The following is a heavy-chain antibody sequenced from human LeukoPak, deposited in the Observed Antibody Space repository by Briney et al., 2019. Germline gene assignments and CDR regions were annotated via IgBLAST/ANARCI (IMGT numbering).Heavy chain of an antibody. J-gene: IGHJ6*03. CDR2: IYYSGST. CDR3: ARHRANSYCYYYMDV. CDR1: GASISTSSYY. V-gene: IGHV4-39*01. Sequence: SETLSLTCTVSGASISTSSYYWGWIRQPPGKGLEWIGTIYYSGSTYYNPSLKSRVTISVDTSKNQFSLRLTSVTAADTAVYYCARHRANSYCYYYMDVWGKGTTVTVSS.